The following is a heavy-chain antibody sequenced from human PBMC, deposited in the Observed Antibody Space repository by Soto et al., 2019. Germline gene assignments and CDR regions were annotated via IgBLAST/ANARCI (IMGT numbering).Heavy chain of an antibody. J-gene: IGHJ4*02. CDR2: ISGSGGDT. CDR3: AKASTNGRPYYFDS. V-gene: IGHV3-23*01. D-gene: IGHD2-8*01. CDR1: GFTFNNYV. Sequence: EVQLLESGGDLVQPGGSLRLPCAASGFTFNNYVMSWVRQAPGQGLEWVSAISGSGGDTYYADSVKGRFSIARDNSKHTLYLQMNNLRTEDTAIYYCAKASTNGRPYYFDSWCQGTRVTVAS.